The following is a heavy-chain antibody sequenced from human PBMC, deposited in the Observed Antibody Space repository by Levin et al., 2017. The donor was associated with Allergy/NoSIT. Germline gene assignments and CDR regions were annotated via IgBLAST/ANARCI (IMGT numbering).Heavy chain of an antibody. J-gene: IGHJ4*02. CDR3: VHEIGYNRGGYEFDY. Sequence: SGPTLVKPTQTLTLTCTFSGFSLRTSGVGVGWIRQPPGKALEWLALIYWDDDKRYSPSLKSRLTITKDTSKNQVVLTMTNMDPVDTATYYCVHEIGYNRGGYEFDYWGQGTLVTVSS. V-gene: IGHV2-5*02. D-gene: IGHD6-19*01. CDR1: GFSLRTSGVG. CDR2: IYWDDDK.